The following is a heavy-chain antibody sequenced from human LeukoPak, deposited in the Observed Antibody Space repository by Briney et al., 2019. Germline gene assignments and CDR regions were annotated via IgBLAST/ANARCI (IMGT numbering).Heavy chain of an antibody. D-gene: IGHD5-18*01. J-gene: IGHJ4*02. CDR2: IYYSGST. CDR3: ARDSDQYSYGYVDPYYFDY. CDR1: GGSVSSGSYY. V-gene: IGHV4-61*01. Sequence: PSETLSLTCTVSGGSVSSGSYYWSWIRQPPGKGLEWIGYIYYSGSTNYNPSLKSRVTISVDTSKNQFSLKLSSVTAADTAVYYCARDSDQYSYGYVDPYYFDYWGQGTLVTVSS.